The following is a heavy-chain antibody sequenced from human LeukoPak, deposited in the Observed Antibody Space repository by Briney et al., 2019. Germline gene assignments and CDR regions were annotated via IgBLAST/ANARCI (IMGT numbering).Heavy chain of an antibody. Sequence: SETLSLTCTVSGGSVSSGSYYWSWIRQPPGKGLEWIGYIYYSGSTNYNPSLKSRVTISVDTSKNQFSLKLRSVTAADTAVYYCARAYGSSWYLDYWGQGTLVTVSS. J-gene: IGHJ4*02. CDR1: GGSVSSGSYY. CDR2: IYYSGST. D-gene: IGHD6-13*01. V-gene: IGHV4-61*01. CDR3: ARAYGSSWYLDY.